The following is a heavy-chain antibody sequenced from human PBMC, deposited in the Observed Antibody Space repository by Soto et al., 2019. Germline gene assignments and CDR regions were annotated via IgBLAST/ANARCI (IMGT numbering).Heavy chain of an antibody. D-gene: IGHD5-12*01. CDR2: MNPNSGNT. CDR1: GYTFATSD. V-gene: IGHV1-8*01. CDR3: ERGFKWPRAFDF. J-gene: IGHJ4*02. Sequence: ASVKVSCKASGYTFATSDINWVRQAAGQGLEWLGWMNPNSGNTGYAQKFQGRVTMTRNNSISTAYMELNSLRSEDTAVYYCERGFKWPRAFDFWGRGTLVTVSS.